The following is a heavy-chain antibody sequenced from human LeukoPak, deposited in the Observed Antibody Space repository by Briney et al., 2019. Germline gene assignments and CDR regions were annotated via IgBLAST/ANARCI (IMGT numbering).Heavy chain of an antibody. CDR3: ARGFSYSTWYYYYYGMDV. CDR1: GGSFSGYY. CDR2: INHSGST. J-gene: IGHJ6*02. D-gene: IGHD4-11*01. V-gene: IGHV4-34*01. Sequence: SEPLSLTCAVYGGSFSGYYWSWIRQPPGKGLEWIGEINHSGSTNYNPSLKSRVTISVDTSKNQFSLKLSSVTAADTAVYYCARGFSYSTWYYYYYGMDVWGQGTTVTVSS.